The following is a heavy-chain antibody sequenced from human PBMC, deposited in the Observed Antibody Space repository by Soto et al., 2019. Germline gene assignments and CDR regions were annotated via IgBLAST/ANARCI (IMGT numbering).Heavy chain of an antibody. CDR2: IIPILGIA. V-gene: IGHV1-69*02. D-gene: IGHD6-19*01. Sequence: QVQLVQSGAEVKKPGSSVKVSCKASGGTFSSYTISWVRQAPGQGLEWMGRIIPILGIANYAQKFQGRVTITADQSTSTAYMRLSSLRSEDTAVYYCAGNMGGSGWFGYYYGMDVWGQGTTVTVSS. J-gene: IGHJ6*02. CDR1: GGTFSSYT. CDR3: AGNMGGSGWFGYYYGMDV.